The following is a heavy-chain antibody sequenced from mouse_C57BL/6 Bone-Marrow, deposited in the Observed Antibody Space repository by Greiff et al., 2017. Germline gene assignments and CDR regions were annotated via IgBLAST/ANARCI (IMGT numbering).Heavy chain of an antibody. J-gene: IGHJ3*01. V-gene: IGHV1-64*01. CDR2: IHPNSGST. D-gene: IGHD2-3*01. CDR1: GYTFTSYW. Sequence: QVQLQQPGAELVKPGASVKLSCKASGYTFTSYWMHWVKQRPGQGLEWIGMIHPNSGSTNYNEKFKSKATLTVDKSSSTAYMQLSSLTSEDSAVYYGASLDGYFSWFAYWGQGTLVTVSA. CDR3: ASLDGYFSWFAY.